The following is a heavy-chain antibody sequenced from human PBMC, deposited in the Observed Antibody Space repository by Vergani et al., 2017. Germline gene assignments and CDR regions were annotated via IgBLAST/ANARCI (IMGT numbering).Heavy chain of an antibody. Sequence: QVQLVESGGGVVQPGGSLRLSCAASGFTFSSYGMHWVRQAPGKGLEWVAFIRYDGSNKYYADSVKGRFTISRDNSKNTLYLQMNSLRAEDTAVYYCVHIVATPAPYDAFYIWGQGTMVTVSS. CDR3: VHIVATPAPYDAFYI. CDR2: IRYDGSNK. V-gene: IGHV3-30*02. D-gene: IGHD5-12*01. J-gene: IGHJ3*02. CDR1: GFTFSSYG.